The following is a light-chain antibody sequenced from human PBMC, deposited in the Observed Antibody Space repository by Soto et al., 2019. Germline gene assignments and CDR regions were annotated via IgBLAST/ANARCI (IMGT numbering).Light chain of an antibody. CDR1: SSDVGGYNY. CDR2: EVN. J-gene: IGLJ1*01. V-gene: IGLV2-14*01. Sequence: QSVLTQPASVSVSPGQSITFSCTGTSSDVGGYNYVSWYQQHPGKAPKLLIYEVNIRPSGVSNRFSGSKSGNTASLTISGLQAEDEADYYCSSYTSSSTLVFGTGTKVTVL. CDR3: SSYTSSSTLV.